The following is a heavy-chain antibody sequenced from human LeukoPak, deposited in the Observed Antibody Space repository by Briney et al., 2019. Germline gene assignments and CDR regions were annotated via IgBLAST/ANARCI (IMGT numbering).Heavy chain of an antibody. CDR2: IYYSGST. CDR3: ARDYDILTGYLRPYGMDV. D-gene: IGHD3-9*01. Sequence: SQTLSLTCTVSGGSISSGGYYWSWIRRHPGKGLEWIGYIYYSGSTYYNPSLKSRVTISVDTSKNQFSLKLSSVTAADTAVYYCARDYDILTGYLRPYGMDVWGQGTTVTVSS. CDR1: GGSISSGGYY. V-gene: IGHV4-31*03. J-gene: IGHJ6*02.